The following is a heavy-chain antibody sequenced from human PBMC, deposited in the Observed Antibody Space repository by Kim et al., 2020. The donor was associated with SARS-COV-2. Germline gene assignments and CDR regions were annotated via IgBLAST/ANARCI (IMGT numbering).Heavy chain of an antibody. V-gene: IGHV3-11*06. J-gene: IGHJ6*02. D-gene: IGHD4-17*01. Sequence: SVNGRFTISRDNAKNSLYLQMNRLRAEDTAVYYCARDQDYGDYAHRGMDVWGQGTTVTVSS. CDR3: ARDQDYGDYAHRGMDV.